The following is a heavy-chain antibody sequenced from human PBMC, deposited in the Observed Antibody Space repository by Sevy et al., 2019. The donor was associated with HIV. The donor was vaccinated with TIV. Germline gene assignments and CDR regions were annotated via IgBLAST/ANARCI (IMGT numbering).Heavy chain of an antibody. J-gene: IGHJ6*02. Sequence: GSLRLSCAASGFSFSSYAMSWVRQTPGKGLQWVSVISGSGGSTYYADSVKGRFTIFRDNSRNTVYLQMNSLRAEDTAIYYCARRPDLGVVILTGVLDVWGQGTTVTVSS. CDR2: ISGSGGST. CDR3: ARRPDLGVVILTGVLDV. CDR1: GFSFSSYA. D-gene: IGHD3-3*01. V-gene: IGHV3-23*01.